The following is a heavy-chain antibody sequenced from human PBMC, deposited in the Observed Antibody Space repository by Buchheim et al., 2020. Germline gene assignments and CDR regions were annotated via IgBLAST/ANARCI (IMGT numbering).Heavy chain of an antibody. Sequence: QVQLVQSGAEMKKPGASVKVSCKASGYTFTSYDINWVRQATGQGLEWMGWMNPNSGNTGYAQKFQGRVTMTRNTSISTAYMELSSLRSEDTAVYYCARTQKKRITIFGVVIETSNYYYYMDVWGKGTT. CDR3: ARTQKKRITIFGVVIETSNYYYYMDV. D-gene: IGHD3-3*01. V-gene: IGHV1-8*01. CDR1: GYTFTSYD. J-gene: IGHJ6*03. CDR2: MNPNSGNT.